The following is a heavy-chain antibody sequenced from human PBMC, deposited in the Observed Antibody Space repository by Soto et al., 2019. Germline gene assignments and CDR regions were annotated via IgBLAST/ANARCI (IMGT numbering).Heavy chain of an antibody. D-gene: IGHD2-2*01. CDR1: GGSISSGGYY. CDR3: ARVQGDIVVALYYFDY. V-gene: IGHV4-31*03. J-gene: IGHJ4*02. Sequence: SETLSLTCTVSGGSISSGGYYWSWIRQHPGKGLEWIGYIYYSGSTYYNPSLKSRVTISVDTSKNQFSLKLSSVTAADTAVYYCARVQGDIVVALYYFDYWGQGTLVTVSS. CDR2: IYYSGST.